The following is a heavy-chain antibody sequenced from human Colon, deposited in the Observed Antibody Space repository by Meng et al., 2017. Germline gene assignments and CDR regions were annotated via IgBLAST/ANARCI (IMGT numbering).Heavy chain of an antibody. CDR2: SNTKTGNP. D-gene: IGHD6-13*01. CDR3: AREGSDSWIDY. J-gene: IGHJ4*02. V-gene: IGHV7-4-1*02. Sequence: QVQLVQSGSELKKPGASVKVTCKTSGYLFSYYAMNWVRQAPGRGLEWMGWSNTKTGNPTYAQAFTGRFVFSLDTSVSTAYLQINDLKAVDTAVYDCAREGSDSWIDYWGQGTLVTVSS. CDR1: GYLFSYYA.